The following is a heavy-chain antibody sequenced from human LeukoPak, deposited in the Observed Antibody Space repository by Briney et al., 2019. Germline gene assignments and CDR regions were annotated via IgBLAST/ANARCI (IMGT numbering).Heavy chain of an antibody. CDR3: ARDRLVPIQPTYYYDSSGYLDY. J-gene: IGHJ4*02. D-gene: IGHD3-22*01. CDR2: IIPIFGTA. CDR1: GGTFSSYA. Sequence: GASVKVSCKASGGTFSSYAISWVRQAPGQGLEWMGGIIPIFGTANYAQKFQGRVTITADESTSTAYMELSSLRSEDTAVYYCARDRLVPIQPTYYYDSSGYLDYWGQGTLVTVSS. V-gene: IGHV1-69*13.